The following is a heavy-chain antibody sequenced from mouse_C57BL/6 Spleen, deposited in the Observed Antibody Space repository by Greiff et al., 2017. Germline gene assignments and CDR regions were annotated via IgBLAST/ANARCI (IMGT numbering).Heavy chain of an antibody. CDR1: GFSLTSYG. CDR2: IWGGGST. D-gene: IGHD1-1*01. J-gene: IGHJ3*01. Sequence: VKVVESGPGLVAPSQSLSITCTVSGFSLTSYGVDWVRQPPGKGLEWLGVIWGGGSTNYNSALMSRLSISKDNSKSQVFLKMNSLQTDDTAMYYCASHYYGSSYQTAWFAYWGQGTLVTVSA. V-gene: IGHV2-9*01. CDR3: ASHYYGSSYQTAWFAY.